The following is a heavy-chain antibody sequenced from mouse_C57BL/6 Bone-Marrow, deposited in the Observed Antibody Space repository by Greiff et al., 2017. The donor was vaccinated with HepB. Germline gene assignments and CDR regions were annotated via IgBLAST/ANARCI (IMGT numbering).Heavy chain of an antibody. J-gene: IGHJ4*01. CDR2: FYPGSGSI. CDR3: ARHEDRRYDYDGDYAMDY. CDR1: GYTFTEYT. D-gene: IGHD2-4*01. Sequence: QVQLQQSGAELVKPGASVKLSCKASGYTFTEYTIHWVKQRSGQGLEWIGWFYPGSGSIKYNEKFKDKATLTADKSSSTVYMELSRLTSEDSAVYFCARHEDRRYDYDGDYAMDYWGQGTSVTVSS. V-gene: IGHV1-62-2*01.